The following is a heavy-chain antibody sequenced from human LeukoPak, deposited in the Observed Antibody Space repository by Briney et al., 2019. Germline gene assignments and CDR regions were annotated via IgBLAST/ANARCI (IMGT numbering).Heavy chain of an antibody. J-gene: IGHJ4*02. Sequence: GGSLRLSCAASGFTFSSYSMNWVRQAPGKGLEWVSSISSSSSYIYYADSVKGRFTISRDNAKNSLYLQMNSLRAEDTAFYYCARDPGALAGPNYFDYWGQGTLVTVSS. V-gene: IGHV3-21*01. CDR2: ISSSSSYI. D-gene: IGHD6-19*01. CDR3: ARDPGALAGPNYFDY. CDR1: GFTFSSYS.